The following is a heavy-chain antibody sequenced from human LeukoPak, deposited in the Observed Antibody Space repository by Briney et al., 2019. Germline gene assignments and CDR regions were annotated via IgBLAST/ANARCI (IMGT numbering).Heavy chain of an antibody. V-gene: IGHV4-59*01. CDR1: GGSISSYY. Sequence: SETLSLTCTVSGGSISSYYWSWIRQPPGKGLEWIGYIYYSGSTNYNPSLMSRVTISVDTSKNQFSLKLSSVTAADTAVYYCARREISSGYVYYFDYWGQGTLVTVSS. CDR3: ARREISSGYVYYFDY. D-gene: IGHD3-22*01. CDR2: IYYSGST. J-gene: IGHJ4*02.